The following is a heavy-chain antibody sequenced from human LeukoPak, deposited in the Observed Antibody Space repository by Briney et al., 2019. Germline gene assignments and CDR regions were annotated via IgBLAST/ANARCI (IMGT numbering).Heavy chain of an antibody. CDR1: GFLFSAYD. V-gene: IGHV3-30*01. CDR2: ISYDGSSK. J-gene: IGHJ4*02. D-gene: IGHD5-12*01. CDR3: ARVTGHSGYDLKY. Sequence: GGSLRLSCAASGFLFSAYDFHWVRQAPGKGLEWVAFISYDGSSKNYAQSVKGRFTISRDNSKNTLYVQMNSLRHEDTAVYYCARVTGHSGYDLKYWGQGALVTISS.